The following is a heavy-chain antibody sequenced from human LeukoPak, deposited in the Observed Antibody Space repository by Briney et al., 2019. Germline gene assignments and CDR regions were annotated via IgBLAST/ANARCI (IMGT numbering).Heavy chain of an antibody. Sequence: PSETLSLTCTVSGGSISSYYWSWIRQPPGKGLEWIGYIYYSGSTNYNPSLKSRVTISVDTSKNQFSLKLSSVTAADTAVYYCARVSPYYDFWSGYKNEYYFDYWGQGTLVTVSS. CDR2: IYYSGST. CDR1: GGSISSYY. V-gene: IGHV4-59*01. D-gene: IGHD3-3*01. CDR3: ARVSPYYDFWSGYKNEYYFDY. J-gene: IGHJ4*02.